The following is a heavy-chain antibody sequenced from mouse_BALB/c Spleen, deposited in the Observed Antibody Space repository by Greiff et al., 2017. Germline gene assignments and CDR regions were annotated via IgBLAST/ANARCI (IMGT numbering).Heavy chain of an antibody. V-gene: IGHV1-5*01. CDR1: GYSFTSYW. J-gene: IGHJ3*01. CDR2: IYPGNSDT. CDR3: TRETMYGNYGFAY. Sequence: EVMLVESGTVLARPGASVKMSCKASGYSFTSYWMHWVKQRPGQGLEWIGAIYPGNSDTSYNQKFKGKAKLTAVTSASTAYMELSSLTNEDSAVYYCTRETMYGNYGFAYWGQGTLVTVSA. D-gene: IGHD2-10*02.